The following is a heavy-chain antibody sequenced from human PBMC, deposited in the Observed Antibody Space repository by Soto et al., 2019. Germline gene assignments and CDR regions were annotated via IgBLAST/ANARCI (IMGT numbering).Heavy chain of an antibody. D-gene: IGHD2-21*02. CDR3: ARAAYCGGDCYYYGMDV. CDR1: GGTFSSYA. Sequence: QVQLVQSGAEVKKPGSSVKVSCKASGGTFSSYAISWVRQAPGQGLEWMGGIIPIFGTANYAQKFQGRVTITADEATGPAYMELRSLRSEDTPVYYCARAAYCGGDCYYYGMDVWGQGTTVTVSS. J-gene: IGHJ6*02. CDR2: IIPIFGTA. V-gene: IGHV1-69*12.